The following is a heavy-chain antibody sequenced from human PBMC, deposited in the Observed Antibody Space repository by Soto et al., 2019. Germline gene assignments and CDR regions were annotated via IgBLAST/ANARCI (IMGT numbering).Heavy chain of an antibody. D-gene: IGHD2-21*02. CDR2: IIPIFGTA. V-gene: IGHV1-69*13. CDR3: ARGLVVVTAKDYYYYGMGV. Sequence: SVKVSCKASGGTFSSYAISWVRQAPGQGLEWMGGIIPIFGTADYAQKFQGRVTITADESTSTAYMELSSLRSEDKAVYYCARGLVVVTAKDYYYYGMGVLGQGTTGTVSS. J-gene: IGHJ6*02. CDR1: GGTFSSYA.